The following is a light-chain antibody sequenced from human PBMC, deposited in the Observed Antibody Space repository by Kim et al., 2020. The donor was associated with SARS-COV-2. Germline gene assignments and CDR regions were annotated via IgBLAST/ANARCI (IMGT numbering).Light chain of an antibody. CDR1: QSMDIW. Sequence: SASVEDRVTTTGRARQSMDIWLAWYQQIPEKAPKLLIYQASSLESEVASRFSGSGSVREFTLTICSLQPDDFAPYYCQQYRSHWTFGQGTKVEIK. J-gene: IGKJ1*01. V-gene: IGKV1-5*03. CDR2: QAS. CDR3: QQYRSHWT.